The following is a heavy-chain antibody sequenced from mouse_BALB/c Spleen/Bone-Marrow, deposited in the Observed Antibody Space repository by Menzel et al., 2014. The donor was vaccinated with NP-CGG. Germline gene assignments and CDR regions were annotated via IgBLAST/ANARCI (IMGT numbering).Heavy chain of an antibody. J-gene: IGHJ3*01. D-gene: IGHD2-3*01. CDR2: IYPSDSYT. V-gene: IGHV1-69*02. Sequence: QVHVKQSGAELVRPGASVKLSCKASGYTFTSYWINWVKQRPGQGLEWIGNIYPSDSYTNYNQKFKDKATLTVDKSSSTAYMQLSSPTSEDSAVYYCTRGDGSFAYWGQGTLVTVSA. CDR1: GYTFTSYW. CDR3: TRGDGSFAY.